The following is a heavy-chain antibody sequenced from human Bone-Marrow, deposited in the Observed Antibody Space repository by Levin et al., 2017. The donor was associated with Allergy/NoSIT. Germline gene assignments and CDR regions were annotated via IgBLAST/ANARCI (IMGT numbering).Heavy chain of an antibody. CDR3: ARGRSGYYPNDAFDI. Sequence: SETLSLICGVYGGPFSGYYYNWIRQAPGKGLEWIGEISHSGRTNENPSLERRLTMSVDPSQNQFSLRLTSVTAADTAVYYCARGRSGYYPNDAFDIWGQGTMVTVSS. CDR1: GGPFSGYY. V-gene: IGHV4-34*01. CDR2: ISHSGRT. D-gene: IGHD5-12*01. J-gene: IGHJ3*02.